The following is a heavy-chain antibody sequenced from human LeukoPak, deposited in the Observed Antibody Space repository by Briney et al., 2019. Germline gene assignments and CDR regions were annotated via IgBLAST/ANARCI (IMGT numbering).Heavy chain of an antibody. J-gene: IGHJ4*02. V-gene: IGHV4-59*02. CDR3: ARGSDYFDY. D-gene: IGHD1-26*01. Sequence: SETLSLTCTASGASVSTYYWSWIRQPPGKGLEWIGYIDFSGSTSYNPSLKSRVTISVDTSENQFSLKLSSVTAADTAVYYCARGSDYFDYWGQGTLVTVSS. CDR1: GASVSTYY. CDR2: IDFSGST.